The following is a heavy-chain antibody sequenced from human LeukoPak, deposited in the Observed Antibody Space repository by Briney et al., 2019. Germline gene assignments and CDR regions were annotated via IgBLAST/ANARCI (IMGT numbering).Heavy chain of an antibody. CDR2: INHSGST. J-gene: IGHJ6*01. V-gene: IGHV4-34*01. CDR3: ARTIFGVVYYGMDV. D-gene: IGHD3-3*01. Sequence: PSETLSLTCAVYGGSFSGYYWSWIRQPPGKGLVWIGEINHSGSTNYNPSLKSRVTISVDTSKNQFSLKLSSVTAADTAVYYCARTIFGVVYYGMDVWGQGTTVTVSS. CDR1: GGSFSGYY.